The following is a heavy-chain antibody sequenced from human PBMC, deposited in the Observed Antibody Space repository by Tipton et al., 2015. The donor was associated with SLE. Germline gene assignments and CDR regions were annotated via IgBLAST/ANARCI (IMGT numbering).Heavy chain of an antibody. V-gene: IGHV3-23*01. CDR1: GFSFSSYA. J-gene: IGHJ3*02. D-gene: IGHD3-16*02. CDR3: ASLISYYDYVWGSYRDDAFDI. Sequence: SLRLSCAASGFSFSSYAMSWVRQAPGKGLEWVSAISGSGGSTYYADSVKGRFTISRDNSKNTLYLQMNSLRAEDTAVYYCASLISYYDYVWGSYRDDAFDIWGQGTMVTVSS. CDR2: ISGSGGST.